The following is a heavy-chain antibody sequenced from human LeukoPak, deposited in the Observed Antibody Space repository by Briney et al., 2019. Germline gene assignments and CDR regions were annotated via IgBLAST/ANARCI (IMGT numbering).Heavy chain of an antibody. CDR1: GFTFSSYA. J-gene: IGHJ4*02. Sequence: GGSLRLSCAASGFTFSSYAMSWVRQAPGKGLEWVSGISGSGGSTYYADSVKGRFTISRDNSKNTLYLQMNSLRAEDTAVYYCAKDNDSSGWYGVDYWGQGTLVTVSS. CDR2: ISGSGGST. CDR3: AKDNDSSGWYGVDY. D-gene: IGHD6-19*01. V-gene: IGHV3-23*01.